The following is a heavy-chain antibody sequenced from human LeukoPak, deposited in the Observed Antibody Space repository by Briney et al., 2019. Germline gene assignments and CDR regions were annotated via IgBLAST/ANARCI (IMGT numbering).Heavy chain of an antibody. CDR1: GFTFSSYP. CDR3: AKGAEYCSGGSCYSGEFDP. Sequence: PGGSLRLSCAASGFTFSSYPMSWVRQAPGKGLEWVSAISGGGGSTYYADSVKGRFTISRDNSKNTLYLQMNSLRAEDTAVYYCAKGAEYCSGGSCYSGEFDPWGQGTLVTVSS. V-gene: IGHV3-23*01. D-gene: IGHD2-15*01. J-gene: IGHJ5*02. CDR2: ISGGGGST.